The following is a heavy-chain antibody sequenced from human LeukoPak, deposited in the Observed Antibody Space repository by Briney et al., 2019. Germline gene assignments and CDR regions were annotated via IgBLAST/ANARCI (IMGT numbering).Heavy chain of an antibody. CDR1: GYSFTSYW. D-gene: IGHD4-17*01. Sequence: GESLKTSWKGSGYSFTSYWIGWVRQMPGKGLEGRGIIYPGDSDTIYSPSFQGQVTISADKSISTAYLQWSRLKASDTAMYYCARQRRSDYGVRGAFDIWGQGTMVTVSS. J-gene: IGHJ3*02. CDR2: IYPGDSDT. V-gene: IGHV5-51*01. CDR3: ARQRRSDYGVRGAFDI.